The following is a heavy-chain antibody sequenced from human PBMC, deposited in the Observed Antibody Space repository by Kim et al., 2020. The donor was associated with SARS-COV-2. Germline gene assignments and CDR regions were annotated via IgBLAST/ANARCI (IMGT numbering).Heavy chain of an antibody. Sequence: GGSLRLSCAASGFTFSSYAMSWVRQAPGKGLEWVSAISGSGGSTYYADSVKGRFTISRDNSKNTLYLQMSSLRAEDTAVYYCAKSVRLSAYSSSWYYVDYWGQGTLVTVSS. J-gene: IGHJ4*02. CDR2: ISGSGGST. CDR3: AKSVRLSAYSSSWYYVDY. D-gene: IGHD6-13*01. V-gene: IGHV3-23*01. CDR1: GFTFSSYA.